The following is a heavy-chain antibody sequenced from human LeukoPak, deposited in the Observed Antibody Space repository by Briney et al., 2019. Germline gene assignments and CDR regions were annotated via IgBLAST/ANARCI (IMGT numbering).Heavy chain of an antibody. Sequence: KPSEILSLTCTVSGGSIRSYYWSWIRQPPGKGLEWIGYMHHSGSTKHNPYLKSRVTISVDTSKSQFSLKLSSVTAADTAVYYCARHAAVEGSSGWSPLWWFDPWGQGTLVTVSS. CDR1: GGSIRSYY. D-gene: IGHD6-19*01. V-gene: IGHV4-59*08. CDR3: ARHAAVEGSSGWSPLWWFDP. CDR2: MHHSGST. J-gene: IGHJ5*02.